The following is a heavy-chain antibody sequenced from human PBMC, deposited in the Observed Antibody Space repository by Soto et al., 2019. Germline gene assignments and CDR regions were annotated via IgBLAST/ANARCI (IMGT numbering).Heavy chain of an antibody. V-gene: IGHV4-38-2*02. J-gene: IGHJ4*02. D-gene: IGHD1-1*01. CDR2: IYPSVSS. CDR3: AREKVGTTSFDN. Sequence: SETLSLTCSVSGFAISRGYYWSWVRQPPGKGLEWIGSIYPSVSSYHNPSLESRLTLSIDTSKNQFTLKLASVTAADTALYYCAREKVGTTSFDNWGQGIQVTVSS. CDR1: GFAISRGYY.